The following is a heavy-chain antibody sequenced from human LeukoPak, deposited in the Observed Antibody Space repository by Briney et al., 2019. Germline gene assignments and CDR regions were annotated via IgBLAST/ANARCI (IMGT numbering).Heavy chain of an antibody. Sequence: SVKVSCKASGGTFSSYAISWVRQAPGQGLEWMGGIIPIFGTANYAQKFQGRVTITADESTSTAYMELSSLRSEDTAVYYCARDFGWELRDYYYGMDVWGQGTTVTVSS. CDR2: IIPIFGTA. CDR1: GGTFSSYA. CDR3: ARDFGWELRDYYYGMDV. D-gene: IGHD1-26*01. V-gene: IGHV1-69*13. J-gene: IGHJ6*02.